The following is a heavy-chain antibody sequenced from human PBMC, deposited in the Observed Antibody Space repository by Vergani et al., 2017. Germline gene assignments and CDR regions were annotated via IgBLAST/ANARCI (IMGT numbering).Heavy chain of an antibody. D-gene: IGHD1-26*01. J-gene: IGHJ3*01. V-gene: IGHV4-39*01. CDR2: IYYSGLT. CDR1: ADSISSGSYY. CDR3: ARRAERWETLLRDDFDV. Sequence: QLQLQQSGPGLVKPSETLFLTCTVSADSISSGSYYWGWIRQPPGKSLEWIGSIYYSGLTYYNPSLKSRVAISVDTSKNQFSLKVTSVTAADTAVYFCARRAERWETLLRDDFDVWGQGTFVTVSP.